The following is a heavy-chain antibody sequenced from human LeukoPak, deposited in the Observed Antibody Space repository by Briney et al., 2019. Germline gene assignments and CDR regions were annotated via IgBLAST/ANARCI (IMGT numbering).Heavy chain of an antibody. CDR3: ARGITVGATWGENYNCFDP. Sequence: PSETLSLTCTVSGDSISSYYWSWIRQPPGKGLEWIGYMYYSGSTNYNPSLKSRVTISVDTSKNQFSLKLSSVTAADTAVYYCARGITVGATWGENYNCFDPWGQGTLVTVSS. V-gene: IGHV4-59*01. D-gene: IGHD1-26*01. J-gene: IGHJ5*02. CDR2: MYYSGST. CDR1: GDSISSYY.